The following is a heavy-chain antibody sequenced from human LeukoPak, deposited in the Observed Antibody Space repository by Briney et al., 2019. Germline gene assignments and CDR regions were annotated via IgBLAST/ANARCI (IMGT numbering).Heavy chain of an antibody. D-gene: IGHD5-24*01. V-gene: IGHV3-30*02. CDR2: IHYDGSEK. J-gene: IGHJ3*01. CDR3: ARNRVGFYYADAFDL. Sequence: GGSLRLSCAASGFSLIKSDMHWVRQAPGKGLEWVAFIHYDGSEKHYADSLKGRFTISRDNYKNTLYLQMNSLRGEDTAVYHCARNRVGFYYADAFDLWGQGTMVTVSS. CDR1: GFSLIKSD.